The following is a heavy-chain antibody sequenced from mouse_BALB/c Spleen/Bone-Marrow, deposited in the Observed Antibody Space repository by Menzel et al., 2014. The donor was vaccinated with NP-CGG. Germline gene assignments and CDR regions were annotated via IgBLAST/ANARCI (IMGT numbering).Heavy chain of an antibody. J-gene: IGHJ3*01. D-gene: IGHD1-1*01. CDR1: GYAFTSYN. CDR3: ARENYGSSPAY. CDR2: IDPYNGGT. V-gene: IGHV1S135*01. Sequence: EVQLQQSGPELVKPGASVKVSCKASGYAFTSYNMYWVKQSHGKSLEWIGYIDPYNGGTSYNQKFKGKATLTVDKSSSTAYMRLNSLTSEDSAVYYRARENYGSSPAYWGQGTLVTVSA.